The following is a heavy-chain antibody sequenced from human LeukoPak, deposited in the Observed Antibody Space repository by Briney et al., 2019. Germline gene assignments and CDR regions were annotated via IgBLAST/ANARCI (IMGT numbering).Heavy chain of an antibody. CDR2: ISGSGGST. CDR3: AKSGRDGRYYFDY. V-gene: IGHV3-23*01. D-gene: IGHD5-24*01. CDR1: GFTFSSYA. J-gene: IGHJ4*02. Sequence: PGGSLRLSCAASGFTFSSYAMSWVRQAPGKGLEWVSAISGSGGSTYYADSVKGRFTTSRDNSKNTLYLQMNSLRAEDTAVYYCAKSGRDGRYYFDYWGQGTLVTVSS.